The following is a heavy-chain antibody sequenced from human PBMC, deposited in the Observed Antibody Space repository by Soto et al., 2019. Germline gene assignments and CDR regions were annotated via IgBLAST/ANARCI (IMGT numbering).Heavy chain of an antibody. V-gene: IGHV4-61*01. D-gene: IGHD2-21*02. Sequence: QVQLQESGPGLVKPSETLSLTCTVSGGSVSSGSYYWSWIRQPPGKGLEWIGDIYYSGSTNYNPSLKSRVTISVDTSKNQFSLKLSSVTAADTAVYYCARDGLWGGNSAGWFDPWGQGTLVTVSS. CDR2: IYYSGST. CDR1: GGSVSSGSYY. CDR3: ARDGLWGGNSAGWFDP. J-gene: IGHJ5*02.